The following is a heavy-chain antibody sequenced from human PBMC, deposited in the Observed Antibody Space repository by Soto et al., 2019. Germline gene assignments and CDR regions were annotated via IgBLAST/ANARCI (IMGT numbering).Heavy chain of an antibody. CDR1: GFTFSSYG. D-gene: IGHD6-13*01. J-gene: IGHJ4*02. CDR2: IWYDGSNK. V-gene: IGHV3-33*01. CDR3: ARDLTAAAGTLDY. Sequence: QVQLVESGGGVVQPGRSLRLSCAASGFTFSSYGMHWVRQAPGKGLEWVAVIWYDGSNKYYADSVKGRFTISRDNSKNTLYLHMNSLRAEDTAVYYCARDLTAAAGTLDYWGQGTLVTVSS.